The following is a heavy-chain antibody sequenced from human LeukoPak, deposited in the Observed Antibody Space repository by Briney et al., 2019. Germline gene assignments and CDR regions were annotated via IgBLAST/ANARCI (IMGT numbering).Heavy chain of an antibody. J-gene: IGHJ4*02. D-gene: IGHD4-17*01. CDR3: AKADYGDYFSPFDY. CDR2: ISWNSGSI. CDR1: GFTFDDYA. V-gene: IGHV3-9*01. Sequence: SLRLSCAASGFTFDDYAMQWGRQAPGKGLEWVSGISWNSGSIGYADSVKGRFTISRDNAKNSLYLQMNSLRAEDTALYYCAKADYGDYFSPFDYWGQGTLVTVSS.